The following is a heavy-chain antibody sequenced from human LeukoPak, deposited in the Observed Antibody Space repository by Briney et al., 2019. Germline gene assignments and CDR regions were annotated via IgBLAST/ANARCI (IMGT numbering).Heavy chain of an antibody. J-gene: IGHJ4*02. D-gene: IGHD3-10*01. CDR1: GFTFDDYA. CDR2: ISWSSGSI. CDR3: VRFIRACYGLDY. Sequence: PGGSLRLSCAASGFTFDDYAMHWVRQAPGKGLEWVSGISWSSGSIGYADSVKGRFTISRDNAKNTLYLQMNSLRAEDTAVYYCVRFIRACYGLDYWGQGTLVTVSS. V-gene: IGHV3-9*01.